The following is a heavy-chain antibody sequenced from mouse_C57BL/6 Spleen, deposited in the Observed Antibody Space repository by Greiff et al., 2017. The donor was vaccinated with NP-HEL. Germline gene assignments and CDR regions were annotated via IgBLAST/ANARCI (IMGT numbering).Heavy chain of an antibody. J-gene: IGHJ2*01. D-gene: IGHD1-1*01. Sequence: DVMLVESGGGLVKPGGSLKLSCAASGFTFSSYAMSWVRQTPEKRLEWVATISDGGSYTYYPDNVKGRFTISRDNAKNNLYLQMSHLKSEDTAMYYCARDNRYYGSSYGYFDYWGQGTTLTVSS. V-gene: IGHV5-4*01. CDR1: GFTFSSYA. CDR2: ISDGGSYT. CDR3: ARDNRYYGSSYGYFDY.